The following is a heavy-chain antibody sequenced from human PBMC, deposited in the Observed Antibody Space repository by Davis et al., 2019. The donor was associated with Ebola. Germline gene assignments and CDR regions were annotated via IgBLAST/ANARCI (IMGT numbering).Heavy chain of an antibody. J-gene: IGHJ3*02. Sequence: GGSLRLSCAASGFTFSSYAMRWVRQAPGKLLEWVSGISGSGGSTYYADSVKGRFTISRDNSKNTLYLQMNSLRAEDTAVYYCAKDTSNIWFDIWGQGTMVTVSS. CDR2: ISGSGGST. CDR3: AKDTSNIWFDI. V-gene: IGHV3-23*01. CDR1: GFTFSSYA. D-gene: IGHD1-26*01.